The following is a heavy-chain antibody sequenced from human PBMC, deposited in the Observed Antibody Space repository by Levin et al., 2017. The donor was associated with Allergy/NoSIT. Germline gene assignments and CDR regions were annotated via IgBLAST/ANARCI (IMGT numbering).Heavy chain of an antibody. V-gene: IGHV3-7*01. CDR1: GFTFRAYW. CDR3: ATPGVTVTDY. CDR2: IKQDGSEK. Sequence: PGGSLRLSCAASGFTFRAYWMSWVRQAPGKGLEWVANIKQDGSEKYYVDSVKGRFTISRDNAKNSLYLQMNSLRAEDTAVYYCATPGVTVTDYWGQGTLVTVSS. J-gene: IGHJ4*02. D-gene: IGHD6-19*01.